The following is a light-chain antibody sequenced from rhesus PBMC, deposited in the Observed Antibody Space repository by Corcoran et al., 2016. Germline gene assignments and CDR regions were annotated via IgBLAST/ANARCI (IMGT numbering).Light chain of an antibody. V-gene: IGKV2S2*01. Sequence: DIVMTQTPLSLPVTPGEPASISCRSSQSLLHSNGNTYLDWYLQKPGQSPRLLISKVTNRESGVPDRFSGSGAGTDCTLKITRVEPEDVGVYYCMQSTKDPYSFGQWTRVEIK. CDR2: KVT. J-gene: IGKJ2*01. CDR1: QSLLHSNGNTY. CDR3: MQSTKDPYS.